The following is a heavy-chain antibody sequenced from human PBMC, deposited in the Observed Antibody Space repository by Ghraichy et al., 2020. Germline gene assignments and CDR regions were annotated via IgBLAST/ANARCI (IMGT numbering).Heavy chain of an antibody. V-gene: IGHV6-1*01. CDR2: TYYRSQWFN. D-gene: IGHD1-26*01. Sequence: SQTLSLTCAISGDSVSNSACTWNWIRQSPSRGLEWLGRTYYRSQWFNDYAPSVKSRISINPDTPMNQFSLQLNSVTPEDSAVYYCVRDGEWGVWGKGTTVTVSS. CDR3: VRDGEWGV. CDR1: GDSVSNSACT. J-gene: IGHJ6*04.